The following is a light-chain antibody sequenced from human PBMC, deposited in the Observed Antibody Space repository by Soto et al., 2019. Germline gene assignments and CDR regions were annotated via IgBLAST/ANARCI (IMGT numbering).Light chain of an antibody. V-gene: IGLV1-40*01. J-gene: IGLJ2*01. CDR2: GNR. CDR1: SSHIGAGYD. Sequence: QSVLTQPPSVSGATGQRVTISCTGRSSHIGAGYDVHWYQQLPGTAPKLLIYGNRNRPSVVPDRFTGSKSGTSDSLAITRLQSEHDAKYYFQSYNSSMMVSVFGGGTKLTDL. CDR3: QSYNSSMMVSV.